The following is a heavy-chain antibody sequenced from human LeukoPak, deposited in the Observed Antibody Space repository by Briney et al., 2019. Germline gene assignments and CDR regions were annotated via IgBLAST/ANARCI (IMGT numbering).Heavy chain of an antibody. CDR2: IKQDGSEK. D-gene: IGHD3-3*01. Sequence: PGGSLRLSCAASGFTLSSYWMTWVRQAPGKGLEWVANIKQDGSEKYYVDSVKGRFTISRDNAKNSLYLQMNSLRAEDTAVYYCARDESLGDFWSGYFDAFAIWGQGTMVTVSS. CDR3: ARDESLGDFWSGYFDAFAI. CDR1: GFTLSSYW. J-gene: IGHJ3*02. V-gene: IGHV3-7*01.